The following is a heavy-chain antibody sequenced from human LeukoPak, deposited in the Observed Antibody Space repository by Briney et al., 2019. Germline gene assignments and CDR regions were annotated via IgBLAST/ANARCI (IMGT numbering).Heavy chain of an antibody. J-gene: IGHJ4*02. CDR2: ISVYNGNT. CDR1: GYTLTELS. D-gene: IGHD1-26*01. Sequence: RASVKVSCKVSGYTLTELSMHWVRQAPGQGLEWMGWISVYNGNTNYAQKLQGRVTMTTDTSTSTAYMELRSLRSDDTAVYYCARVGYSGRVGPPYYWGQGTLVTVSS. CDR3: ARVGYSGRVGPPYY. V-gene: IGHV1-18*01.